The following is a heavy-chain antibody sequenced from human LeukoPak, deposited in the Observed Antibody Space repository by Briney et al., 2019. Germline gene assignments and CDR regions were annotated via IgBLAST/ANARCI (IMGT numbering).Heavy chain of an antibody. D-gene: IGHD2-2*01. Sequence: SSETLSLTCTVSGGSISSSSYYWGWIRQPPGKGLEWIGSTYYSGSTNYNPSLKSRVTMSVDTSKNQFSLKLSSVTAADTAVYYCARDPRPPLRYCSSTSCRRPGGWFDPWGQGTLVTVSS. J-gene: IGHJ5*02. CDR3: ARDPRPPLRYCSSTSCRRPGGWFDP. CDR2: TYYSGST. CDR1: GGSISSSSYY. V-gene: IGHV4-39*07.